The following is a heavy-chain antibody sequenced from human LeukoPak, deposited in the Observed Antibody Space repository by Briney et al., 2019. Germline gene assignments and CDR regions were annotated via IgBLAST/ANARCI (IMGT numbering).Heavy chain of an antibody. J-gene: IGHJ3*02. V-gene: IGHV4-61*08. CDR2: IYYSGST. CDR1: GGSISSGGYY. Sequence: PSETLSLTCTVSGGSISSGGYYWSWIRQPPGKGLEWIGYIYYSGSTNYNPSLKSRVTISVDTSKNQFSLKLSSVTAADTAVYYCVRDIRGIRDGYNLYAFDIWGQGTMVTVSS. CDR3: VRDIRGIRDGYNLYAFDI. D-gene: IGHD5-24*01.